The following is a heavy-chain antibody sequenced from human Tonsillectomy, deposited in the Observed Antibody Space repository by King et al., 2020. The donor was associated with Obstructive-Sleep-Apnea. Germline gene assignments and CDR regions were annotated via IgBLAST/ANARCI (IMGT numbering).Heavy chain of an antibody. CDR2: ISWDGGST. V-gene: IGHV3-43D*03. J-gene: IGHJ4*02. Sequence: VQLVESGGVVVQPGGSLRLSCAASGFTFDDYAMHWVRQAPGKGLEWVSLISWDGGSTYYADSVKGRFTISRDNSKNSLYLQMNSLRAEDTALYYCAKDIRSGSYPPHFDYWGQGTLVTVSS. CDR3: AKDIRSGSYPPHFDY. D-gene: IGHD1-26*01. CDR1: GFTFDDYA.